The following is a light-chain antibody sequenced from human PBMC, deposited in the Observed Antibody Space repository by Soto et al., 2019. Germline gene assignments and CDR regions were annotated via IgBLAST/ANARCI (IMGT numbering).Light chain of an antibody. J-gene: IGLJ1*01. V-gene: IGLV2-14*01. CDR3: SSYTTSGTRV. CDR2: EVS. CDR1: TSDVGGYSF. Sequence: QSVLTQPASVSGSPGQSITISCTGTTSDVGGYSFVSWYQLHPGKAPKLMIYEVSNRPSGVSNHFSGSKSGNTASLTISGLQAEDESDYYCSSYTTSGTRVFGTGTKVTVL.